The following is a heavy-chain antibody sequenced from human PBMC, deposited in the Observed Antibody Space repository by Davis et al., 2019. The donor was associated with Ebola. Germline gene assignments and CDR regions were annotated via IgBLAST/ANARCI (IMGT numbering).Heavy chain of an antibody. CDR3: ARDFDGGNYYFDY. CDR1: GGSFSSHP. V-gene: IGHV1-69*13. Sequence: SVKVSCKTSGGSFSSHPISWVRQAPRQGLEWMGGIIPIFDTPHYAQKFQDRITINADASTSTAYMELSSLRSEDTATYFCARDFDGGNYYFDYWGPGTPVTVSS. CDR2: IIPIFDTP. D-gene: IGHD3-9*01. J-gene: IGHJ4*02.